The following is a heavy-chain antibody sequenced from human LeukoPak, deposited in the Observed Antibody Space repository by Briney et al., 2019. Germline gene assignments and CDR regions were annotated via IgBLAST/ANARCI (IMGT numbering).Heavy chain of an antibody. CDR1: GGSISSYS. Sequence: SETLSLTCTVSGGSISSYSWSWIRQPPGKGLEWIGYIYYSGSTNYNPSLKSRVTISVDTSKNQFSLKLSSVTAADTAVYYCARGKQQLAKLNWFDPWGQGTLVTVSS. CDR3: ARGKQQLAKLNWFDP. J-gene: IGHJ5*02. CDR2: IYYSGST. D-gene: IGHD6-13*01. V-gene: IGHV4-59*01.